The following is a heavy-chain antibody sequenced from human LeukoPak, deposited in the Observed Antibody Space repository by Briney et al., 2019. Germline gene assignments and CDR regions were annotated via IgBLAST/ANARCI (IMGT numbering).Heavy chain of an antibody. CDR2: IKQDGSEK. CDR1: GFTFSTYW. D-gene: IGHD3-22*01. V-gene: IGHV3-7*01. CDR3: ARGSGYYLGHFDY. Sequence: GGSLRLSCAASGFTFSTYWMSSVRQAPGEGLEWVANIKQDGSEKYYVDSVKGRFTISRDNAKNSLYLQMNSLRAEDTAVYYCARGSGYYLGHFDYWGQGTLVTVSS. J-gene: IGHJ4*02.